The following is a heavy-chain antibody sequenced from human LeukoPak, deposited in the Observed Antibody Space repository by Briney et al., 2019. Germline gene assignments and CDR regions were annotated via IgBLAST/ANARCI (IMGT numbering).Heavy chain of an antibody. CDR1: GYTFTGYY. V-gene: IGHV1-2*02. D-gene: IGHD6-6*01. J-gene: IGHJ4*02. CDR3: ARDGGRLVYHVVDY. CDR2: INPNSGVT. Sequence: ASVKVSCKASGYTFTGYYMHWVRQAPGQGLEWMGWINPNSGVTNYAQKFQGRVTMTRDTSISTAYMELSRLRSDDTAVYYCARDGGRLVYHVVDYWGQGTLVTVSS.